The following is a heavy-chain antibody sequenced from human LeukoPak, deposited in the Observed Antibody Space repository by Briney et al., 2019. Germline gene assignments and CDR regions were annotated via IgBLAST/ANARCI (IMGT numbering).Heavy chain of an antibody. J-gene: IGHJ6*03. CDR2: IYYRGST. CDR1: GGSISSYY. V-gene: IGHV4-59*01. CDR3: ARDSPRSGYYYYMDV. Sequence: SETPSLTCTVSGGSISSYYWSWIRQPPGKGLEWIGYIYYRGSTNYNPSLKSRVTISVDTSKNQFSLKLSSVTAADTAVYYCARDSPRSGYYYYMDVWGKGTTVTVSS.